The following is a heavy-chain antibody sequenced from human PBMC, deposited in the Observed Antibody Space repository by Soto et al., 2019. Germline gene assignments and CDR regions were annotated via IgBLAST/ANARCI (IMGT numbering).Heavy chain of an antibody. Sequence: PSTPLSLTCTFSGGSISSYYLSWIRQPPGKGLEWIGNIFTSGSANYNPSLKTRVTISVDTSKNQFSLKLTSVTAADTAVYYCARDGKVDIDRGGYYYYDMDVWGQGTTVTGSS. J-gene: IGHJ6*02. CDR1: GGSISSYY. CDR2: IFTSGSA. CDR3: ARDGKVDIDRGGYYYYDMDV. V-gene: IGHV4-4*08. D-gene: IGHD5-12*01.